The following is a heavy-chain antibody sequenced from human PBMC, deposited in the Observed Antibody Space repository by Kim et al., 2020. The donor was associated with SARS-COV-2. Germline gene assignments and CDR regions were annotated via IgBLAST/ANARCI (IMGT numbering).Heavy chain of an antibody. J-gene: IGHJ5*02. CDR3: ARDPTFMS. Sequence: GGSTYYADSVKGRFTISRDHSKNTLYLQMNSLRAEDTAVYYCARDPTFMSWGQGTLVTVSS. D-gene: IGHD3-10*02. CDR2: GGST. V-gene: IGHV3-66*01.